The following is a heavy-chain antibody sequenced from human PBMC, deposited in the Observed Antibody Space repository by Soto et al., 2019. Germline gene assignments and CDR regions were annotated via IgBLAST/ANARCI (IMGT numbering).Heavy chain of an antibody. J-gene: IGHJ6*02. CDR2: ISAYNGNT. Sequence: ASVKVSCKASGYTFTSYGISWVRQAPGQGLEWMGWISAYNGNTNYAQKLQGRVTMTTDTSTSTAYMELRSLRSDDTAVYYCARDRFRDRTVTAYYYYVMDVWGQGTTVTVSS. D-gene: IGHD4-17*01. CDR1: GYTFTSYG. V-gene: IGHV1-18*01. CDR3: ARDRFRDRTVTAYYYYVMDV.